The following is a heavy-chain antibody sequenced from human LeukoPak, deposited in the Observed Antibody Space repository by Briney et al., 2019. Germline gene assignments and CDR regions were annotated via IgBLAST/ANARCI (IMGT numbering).Heavy chain of an antibody. D-gene: IGHD6-19*01. V-gene: IGHV1-24*01. CDR2: FDPEDGET. Sequence: GASVKVSCKVSGYTLTELSMHWVRQAPGKGLEWMGGFDPEDGETIYAQKFQGRVTMTEDTSTDTAYMELRSLRSDDTAVYFCARDRTVAGFHLEAYWGQGTLVTVSS. CDR1: GYTLTELS. J-gene: IGHJ4*02. CDR3: ARDRTVAGFHLEAY.